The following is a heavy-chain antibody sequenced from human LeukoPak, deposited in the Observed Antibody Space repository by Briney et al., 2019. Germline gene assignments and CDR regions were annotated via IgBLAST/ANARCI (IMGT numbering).Heavy chain of an antibody. CDR2: MNPNSANT. J-gene: IGHJ4*02. CDR3: AIRFSRGSGNAIDY. V-gene: IGHV1-8*01. Sequence: ASVKVSCKASGYTFTSYDINWVRQATGQGLEWRGWMNPNSANTGYAQNFQGRVTMNRNTSISTAYMELSSLRSEDTAVYYCAIRFSRGSGNAIDYWGQGTLVTVSS. CDR1: GYTFTSYD. D-gene: IGHD3-10*01.